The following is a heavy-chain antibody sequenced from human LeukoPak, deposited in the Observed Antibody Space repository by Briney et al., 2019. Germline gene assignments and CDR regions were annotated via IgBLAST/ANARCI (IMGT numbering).Heavy chain of an antibody. CDR1: GGSISSYY. CDR2: IYYSGST. Sequence: SETLSLTCTVSGGSISSYYWSWIRQPPGKGLEWIGYIYYSGSTNYNPSLKSRVTISVDTSKNQFSLKLSSVTAADTAVYYCASSLRVGAFDIWGQGTMVTVSS. CDR3: ASSLRVGAFDI. D-gene: IGHD4-17*01. V-gene: IGHV4-59*01. J-gene: IGHJ3*02.